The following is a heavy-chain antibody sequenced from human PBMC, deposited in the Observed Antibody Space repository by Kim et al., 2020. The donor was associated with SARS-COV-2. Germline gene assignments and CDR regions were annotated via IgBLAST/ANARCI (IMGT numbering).Heavy chain of an antibody. J-gene: IGHJ6*02. CDR1: GFTFSSYS. CDR3: ARDQLSGSYIYYYYYGMDV. CDR2: ISSSSSYI. V-gene: IGHV3-21*01. D-gene: IGHD1-26*01. Sequence: GGSLRLSCAASGFTFSSYSMNWVRQAPGKGLEWVSSISSSSSYIYYADSVKGRFTISRDNAKNSLYLQMNSLRAEDTAVYYCARDQLSGSYIYYYYYGMDVWGQGTTVTVSS.